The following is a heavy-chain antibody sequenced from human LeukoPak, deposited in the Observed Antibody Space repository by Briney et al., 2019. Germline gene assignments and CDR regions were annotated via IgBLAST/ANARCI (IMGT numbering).Heavy chain of an antibody. J-gene: IGHJ5*02. Sequence: SETLSLTCTVSGGAIRSYYWSWIRQPPGKGLEWIGYIYYSGSTNYNPSLKSRVTISVDTSKNQFSLKLSSVTAADTAVYYCARVRHYGDYGPWGQGTLVTVSS. V-gene: IGHV4-59*01. CDR3: ARVRHYGDYGP. D-gene: IGHD4-17*01. CDR2: IYYSGST. CDR1: GGAIRSYY.